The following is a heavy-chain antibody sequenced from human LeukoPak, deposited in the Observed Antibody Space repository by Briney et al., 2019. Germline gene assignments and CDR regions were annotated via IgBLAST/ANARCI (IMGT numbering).Heavy chain of an antibody. CDR3: ARDVYSTSWSNFDF. Sequence: GGSLRLSCAASGFTFSSYGMHWVRQAPGKGLEWVAVIWYDGSNKYYADSVKGRFTISRDNAKNSLYLQMNSLRAEDTAVYYCARDVYSTSWSNFDFWGQGTLVTVSS. J-gene: IGHJ4*02. D-gene: IGHD2-2*01. CDR1: GFTFSSYG. CDR2: IWYDGSNK. V-gene: IGHV3-33*01.